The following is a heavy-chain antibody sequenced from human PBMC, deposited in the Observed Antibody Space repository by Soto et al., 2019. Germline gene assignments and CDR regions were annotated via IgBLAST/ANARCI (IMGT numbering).Heavy chain of an antibody. CDR1: GVSINSSSYF. V-gene: IGHV4-39*01. D-gene: IGHD6-19*01. CDR2: IYYSGST. CDR3: ARHYSSGSRNWFDP. Sequence: SETLSLTCSVSGVSINSSSYFWGWVRQPPGKGLEWIGSIYYSGSTYYNPSLRIRVTISVDTSKNQFSLKLSSVTAADTAVFYCARHYSSGSRNWFDPWGQGTLVTVSS. J-gene: IGHJ5*02.